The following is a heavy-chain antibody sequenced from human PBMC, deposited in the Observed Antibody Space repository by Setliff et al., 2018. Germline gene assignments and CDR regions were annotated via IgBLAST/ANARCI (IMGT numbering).Heavy chain of an antibody. V-gene: IGHV3-7*01. CDR3: AKFVGYTYGYDY. D-gene: IGHD5-18*01. CDR2: IKGDDSEK. J-gene: IGHJ4*02. Sequence: QPGGSLRLSCSASGFTFRIYWMSWVRQAPGKGLEWVANIKGDDSEKYYADSVKGRFTISRDNAKNSLFLQMNSLRAEDTALYYCAKFVGYTYGYDYWGRGTLVTVSS. CDR1: GFTFRIYW.